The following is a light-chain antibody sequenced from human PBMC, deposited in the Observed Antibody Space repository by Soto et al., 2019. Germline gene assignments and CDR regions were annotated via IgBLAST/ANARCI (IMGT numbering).Light chain of an antibody. V-gene: IGLV2-14*01. Sequence: QSALTQPASVSGSPGQSITISCTGTSSDVGSYNYVSWYQQYPGKAPKLMIYDVSNRPSGVSYRFSGSKSGNTASLTLSGLQAEDEADYYCSSYTPSSTHVVFGGGTKVTVL. CDR2: DVS. CDR3: SSYTPSSTHVV. CDR1: SSDVGSYNY. J-gene: IGLJ2*01.